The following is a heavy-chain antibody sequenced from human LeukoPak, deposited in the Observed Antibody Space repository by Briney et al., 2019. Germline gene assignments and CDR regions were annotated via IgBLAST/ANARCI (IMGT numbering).Heavy chain of an antibody. CDR1: GFTFDDYA. D-gene: IGHD2-2*01. CDR3: AEWGKIVVVPAAMYYFDY. J-gene: IGHJ4*02. Sequence: PGRSLRLSCAASGFTFDDYAMHWVRQAPGKGLEWVSGISWNSGSIGYADSVKGRFTISRDNSKNTLYLQMNSLRAEDTAVYYCAEWGKIVVVPAAMYYFDYWGQGTLVTVSS. V-gene: IGHV3-9*01. CDR2: ISWNSGSI.